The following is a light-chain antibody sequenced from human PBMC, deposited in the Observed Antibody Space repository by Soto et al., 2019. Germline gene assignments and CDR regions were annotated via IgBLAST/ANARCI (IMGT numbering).Light chain of an antibody. CDR1: QSLVHSDGIAY. CDR3: MQGTHWPIT. V-gene: IGKV2-30*02. J-gene: IGKJ5*01. Sequence: EVVMTQSPLSLPVTLGQPAYISCRSNQSLVHSDGIAYFSWFQQRPGRSPRRLIYKVSNRDSGVPARFSGSGSGTDFALNISRVEAEDVGVYYCMQGTHWPITFGQGTRLEIK. CDR2: KVS.